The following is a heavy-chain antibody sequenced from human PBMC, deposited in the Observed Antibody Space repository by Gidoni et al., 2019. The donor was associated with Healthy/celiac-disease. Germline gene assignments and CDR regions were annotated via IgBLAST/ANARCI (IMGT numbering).Heavy chain of an antibody. CDR2: IYSSGST. CDR3: ARGYLYYYGMDV. J-gene: IGHJ6*02. Sequence: QVQPQASGPGLVKPSQTLSLTSTVSGGSISSGDYYWSWIRQPPGKGLEWIGYIYSSGSTYYNPSLKSRVTISGDTSKNQFSLKLSSVTAADTAVYYCARGYLYYYGMDVWGQGTTVTVSS. D-gene: IGHD1-20*01. V-gene: IGHV4-30-4*01. CDR1: GGSISSGDYY.